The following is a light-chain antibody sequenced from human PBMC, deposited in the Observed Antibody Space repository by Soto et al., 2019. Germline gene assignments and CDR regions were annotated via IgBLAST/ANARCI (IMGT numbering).Light chain of an antibody. J-gene: IGKJ5*01. CDR2: DIS. V-gene: IGKV3-11*01. CDR1: QSVAGS. CDR3: QQRSNRIT. Sequence: THCRSTLALSPGERAIVSCRASQSVAGSLAWYQQKPGQAPRLLIYDISTRAAAIPARFSGSGSGTDFTLTVSSLETEDFALYYCQQRSNRITFGQGTRLEI.